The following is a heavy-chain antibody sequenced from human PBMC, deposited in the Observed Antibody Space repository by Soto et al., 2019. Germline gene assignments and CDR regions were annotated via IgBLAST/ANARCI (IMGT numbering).Heavy chain of an antibody. V-gene: IGHV1-3*01. CDR1: GYTFTSYA. Sequence: AASVKVSCKASGYTFTSYAMHWVRQAPGQRLEWMGWINAGNGNTKYSQKFQGRVTITRDTSASTAYMELSSLRSEDTAVYYCARAVLKRKDIVVVVAAFAFDIWGQGTMVTVSS. CDR3: ARAVLKRKDIVVVVAAFAFDI. CDR2: INAGNGNT. J-gene: IGHJ3*02. D-gene: IGHD2-15*01.